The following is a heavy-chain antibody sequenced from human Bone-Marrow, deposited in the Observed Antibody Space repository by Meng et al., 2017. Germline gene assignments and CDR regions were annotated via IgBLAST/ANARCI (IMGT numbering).Heavy chain of an antibody. CDR2: IIPIFGTA. V-gene: IGHV1-69*01. J-gene: IGHJ4*02. D-gene: IGHD3-3*01. CDR3: ARAYYDFWSGYYTHFDY. CDR1: GGTFSSYA. Sequence: QGQLVQSGAEVKKPGSSGKVSCKASGGTFSSYAISWVRQAPGQGLEWMGGIIPIFGTANYAQKFQGRVTITADESTSTAYMELSSLRSEDTAVYYCARAYYDFWSGYYTHFDYWGQGTLVTVSS.